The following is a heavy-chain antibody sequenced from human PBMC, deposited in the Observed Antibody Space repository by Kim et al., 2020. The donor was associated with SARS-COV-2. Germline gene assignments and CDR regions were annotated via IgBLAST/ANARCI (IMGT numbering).Heavy chain of an antibody. J-gene: IGHJ4*02. CDR2: IYYSGTT. CDR3: ARQDILTGYYSY. CDR1: GGSISSSSYY. Sequence: SETLSLTCTVSGGSISSSSYYWGWIRQPPGKGLEWIGSIYYSGTTYYNPSLKSRVTISVDTSKNQFSLKLSSVTAAATAVYYCARQDILTGYYSYWGQGTLVTVSS. V-gene: IGHV4-39*01. D-gene: IGHD3-9*01.